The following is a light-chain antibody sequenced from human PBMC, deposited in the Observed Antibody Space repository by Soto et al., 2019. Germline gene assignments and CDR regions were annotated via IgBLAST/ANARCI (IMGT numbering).Light chain of an antibody. CDR1: SGHSSYA. CDR2: LNSDGSH. Sequence: QLVLTQSPSASASLGASVKLTCTLSSGHSSYAIAWHQQQPEKGPWYLMELNSDGSHSKGDGIPDRFSGSSSGAERYLTISSLQSEDEADYYCQTWGTGIVVFGGGTKLTVL. J-gene: IGLJ2*01. CDR3: QTWGTGIVV. V-gene: IGLV4-69*01.